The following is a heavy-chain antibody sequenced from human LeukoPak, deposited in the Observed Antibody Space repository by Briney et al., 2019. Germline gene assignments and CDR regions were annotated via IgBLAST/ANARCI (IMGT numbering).Heavy chain of an antibody. CDR1: GFTFSSYG. V-gene: IGHV3-23*01. D-gene: IGHD1-26*01. CDR3: AKEGGVYSTPYYMDV. J-gene: IGHJ6*03. Sequence: GGSLRLSCAVSGFTFSSYGMSWVRQAPGKGLEWVSVISASGGNTYYADSVKGRFTMSRDNSRNTLYLQMNSLRAEDTAVYYCAKEGGVYSTPYYMDVWGKGTTVTVSS. CDR2: ISASGGNT.